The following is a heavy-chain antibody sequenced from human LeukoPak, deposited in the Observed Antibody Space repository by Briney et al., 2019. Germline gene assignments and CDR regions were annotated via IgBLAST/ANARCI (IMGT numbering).Heavy chain of an antibody. Sequence: SETLSLTCTVSGGSISSYYWSWIRQPPGKGLEWIGYIYYSGSTYYNPSLKSRVTISVDTSKNQFSLKLSSVTAADTAMYYCATELSYDSSGYYLRSGVLGYWGQGTLVTVSS. CDR1: GGSISSYY. V-gene: IGHV4-59*12. CDR2: IYYSGST. D-gene: IGHD3-22*01. J-gene: IGHJ4*02. CDR3: ATELSYDSSGYYLRSGVLGY.